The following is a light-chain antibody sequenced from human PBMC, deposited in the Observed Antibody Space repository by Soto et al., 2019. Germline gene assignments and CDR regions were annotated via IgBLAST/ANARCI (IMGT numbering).Light chain of an antibody. V-gene: IGLV3-21*04. CDR3: QVWDSSSDLRV. Sequence: SYELTQPPSVSVAPGNTARITCGGNNIGSKSVHWYQQKPGQAHVLVIYYGSDRPSGIPERFSGSNSGNTATLTISRVEAGDEADYYCQVWDSSSDLRVFGGGTKLTVL. J-gene: IGLJ2*01. CDR1: NIGSKS. CDR2: YGS.